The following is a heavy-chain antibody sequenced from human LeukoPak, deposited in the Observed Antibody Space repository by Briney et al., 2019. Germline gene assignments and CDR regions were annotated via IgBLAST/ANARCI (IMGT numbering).Heavy chain of an antibody. D-gene: IGHD2-15*01. Sequence: GRSLRLSCAASGFTFSSYGVHWVRQAPGKGLEWVAVIWYDGSNKYYADSVKGRFTISRDNSKNTLYLQMNSLRAEDTAVYYCARTRSQRSGRGAFDIWGQGTMVTVSS. CDR2: IWYDGSNK. J-gene: IGHJ3*02. V-gene: IGHV3-33*01. CDR3: ARTRSQRSGRGAFDI. CDR1: GFTFSSYG.